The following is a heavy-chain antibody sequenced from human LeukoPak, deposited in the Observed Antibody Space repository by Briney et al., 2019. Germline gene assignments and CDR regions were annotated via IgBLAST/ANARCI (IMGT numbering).Heavy chain of an antibody. CDR2: IYYSGST. Sequence: SETLSLTCTVSGGSVSSGSHYWSWIREPTGKGLEWIGYIYYSGSTNYSPSIQSRVTISVDTSKNQFSLKLISVTAADTAVYYCARETSSGCCYFDYWGQGTLVTVSS. J-gene: IGHJ4*02. D-gene: IGHD6-19*01. V-gene: IGHV4-61*01. CDR3: ARETSSGCCYFDY. CDR1: GGSVSSGSHY.